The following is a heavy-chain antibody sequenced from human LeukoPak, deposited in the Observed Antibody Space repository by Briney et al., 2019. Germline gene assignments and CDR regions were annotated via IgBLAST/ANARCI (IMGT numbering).Heavy chain of an antibody. J-gene: IGHJ5*02. CDR3: ARDAPQVPAAGVLAS. V-gene: IGHV3-53*01. D-gene: IGHD6-13*01. Sequence: GGSLRLSCAASGFTVSDNYMSWVRQAPGKGLEWVSAMYSGGDTYYADSVKGRFTFSRDISKNTPYLQMNGLRTEDTAMYYCARDAPQVPAAGVLASWGQGTLVTVSS. CDR2: MYSGGDT. CDR1: GFTVSDNY.